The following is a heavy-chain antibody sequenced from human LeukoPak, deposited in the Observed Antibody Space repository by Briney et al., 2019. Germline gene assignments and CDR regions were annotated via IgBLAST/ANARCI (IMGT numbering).Heavy chain of an antibody. V-gene: IGHV5-51*01. J-gene: IGHJ5*02. CDR3: ATRRGDYGDYGYWFGP. CDR1: GYRFTTYW. D-gene: IGHD4-17*01. CDR2: IYPGDSDT. Sequence: GESLKISCKGSGYRFTTYWIGWVRQMPGKGLEWMGIIYPGDSDTRYSPSFQGQVTISADKSISTAYLQWSSLKASDTAMYYCATRRGDYGDYGYWFGPWGQGTLVTVSS.